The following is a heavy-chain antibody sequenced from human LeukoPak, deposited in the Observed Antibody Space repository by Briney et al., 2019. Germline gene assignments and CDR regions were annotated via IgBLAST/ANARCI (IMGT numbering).Heavy chain of an antibody. Sequence: GGSLRLSCAASGFTFSSYSMNWVRQAPGKGLEWVSSISSSSSYIYYADSVKGRITISRDNAKNSLYLQMNSLRAEDTAVYYCAKIAAANCGGDCYSGAYYFDYWGQGTLVTVSS. CDR2: ISSSSSYI. V-gene: IGHV3-21*01. J-gene: IGHJ4*02. CDR3: AKIAAANCGGDCYSGAYYFDY. D-gene: IGHD2-21*02. CDR1: GFTFSSYS.